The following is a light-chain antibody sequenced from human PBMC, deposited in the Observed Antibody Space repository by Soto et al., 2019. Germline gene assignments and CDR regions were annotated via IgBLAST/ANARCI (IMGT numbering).Light chain of an antibody. Sequence: EIVFVPYTTNLFFFPGERATFSCRASQNVNNFLAWYQQKPGQAPRLLIYDASNRATGIPARFSGSGSGTDFTLTISRLESEDFAIYYCQQRSNWHTFGQGTRLEIK. CDR3: QQRSNWHT. V-gene: IGKV3-11*01. J-gene: IGKJ5*01. CDR2: DAS. CDR1: QNVNNF.